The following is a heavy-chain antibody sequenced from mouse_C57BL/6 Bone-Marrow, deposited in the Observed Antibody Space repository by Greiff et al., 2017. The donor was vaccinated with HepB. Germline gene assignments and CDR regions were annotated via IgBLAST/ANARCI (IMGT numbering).Heavy chain of an antibody. J-gene: IGHJ4*01. CDR2: INYDGSST. D-gene: IGHD1-1*01. Sequence: EVMLVESEGGLVQPGSSMKLSCTASGFTFSDYYMAWVRQVPEKGLEWVANINYDGSSTYYLDSLKSRFIISRDNAKNILYLQMSSLKSEDTATYYCARDSYGSSSMDYWGQGTSVTVSS. CDR3: ARDSYGSSSMDY. CDR1: GFTFSDYY. V-gene: IGHV5-16*01.